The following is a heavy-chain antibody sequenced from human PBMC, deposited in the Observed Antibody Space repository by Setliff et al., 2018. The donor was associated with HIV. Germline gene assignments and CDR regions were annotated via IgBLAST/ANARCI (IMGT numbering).Heavy chain of an antibody. J-gene: IGHJ4*02. D-gene: IGHD6-19*01. V-gene: IGHV3-23*01. CDR2: ISGSGDE. Sequence: GGSLRLSCAASGFTFSSYAMSWVRQAPGKGLEWVSDISGSGDEHYGDSVKGRFTISRDNSKNSLFLQMNSLRAEDTAIYYCAKGIAVAGTIPFDHWGQGMLVTVSS. CDR1: GFTFSSYA. CDR3: AKGIAVAGTIPFDH.